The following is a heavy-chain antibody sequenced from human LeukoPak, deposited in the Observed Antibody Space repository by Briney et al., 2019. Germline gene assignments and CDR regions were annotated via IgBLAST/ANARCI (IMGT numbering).Heavy chain of an antibody. CDR3: ARAQWLDDCDDY. CDR2: INPNSGGT. Sequence: GASVKVSCKASGYTFTGYYMHWVRQAPGQGLEWMGRINPNSGGTNYAQKFQGRVTMTRDTSISTAYMELSRLRSDDTAVYYCARAQWLDDCDDYWGQGTLVTVYS. CDR1: GYTFTGYY. D-gene: IGHD6-19*01. J-gene: IGHJ4*02. V-gene: IGHV1-2*06.